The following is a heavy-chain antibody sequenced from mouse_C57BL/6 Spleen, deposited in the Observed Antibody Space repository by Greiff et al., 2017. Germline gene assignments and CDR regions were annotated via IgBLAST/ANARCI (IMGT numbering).Heavy chain of an antibody. D-gene: IGHD2-3*01. CDR2: ISSGSSTI. Sequence: EVNMVESGGGLVKPGGSLKLSCAASGFTFSDYGMHWVRQAPEKGLEWVAYISSGSSTIYYADTVKGRFTISRDNAKNTLFLQMTSLRSEDTAMYYCARGGYYDSFAYWGQGTLVTVSA. CDR3: ARGGYYDSFAY. J-gene: IGHJ3*01. CDR1: GFTFSDYG. V-gene: IGHV5-17*01.